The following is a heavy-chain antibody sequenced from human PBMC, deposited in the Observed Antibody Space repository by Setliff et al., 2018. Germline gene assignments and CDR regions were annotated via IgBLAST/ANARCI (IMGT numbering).Heavy chain of an antibody. CDR2: IKQDGSEK. V-gene: IGHV3-7*01. Sequence: PSETLSLTCTVSGGSISSSIYYWGWIRQPPGKGLEWVANIKQDGSEKYYVDSVRGRFTISRDNAKNSLYLQMNSLRGEDTAVYYCARDGGEYWGQGTLVTVSS. CDR1: GGSISSSIYY. J-gene: IGHJ4*02. CDR3: ARDGGEY. D-gene: IGHD3-16*01.